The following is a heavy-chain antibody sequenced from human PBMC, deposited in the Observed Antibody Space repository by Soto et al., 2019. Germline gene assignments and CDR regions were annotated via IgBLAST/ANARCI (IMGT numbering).Heavy chain of an antibody. CDR2: IYYSGTT. J-gene: IGHJ5*02. Sequence: QVQLQESGPGLVKPSQTLSLTCSVSGGSISSDDYYWSWVRQPPGKGLEWIGYIYYSGTTYYNPSLKSRVTISADMSNKPFSLKLSSVTAADTAMYYCAAGFCSSSGCYWFDPWGQGTPVTVSS. CDR3: AAGFCSSSGCYWFDP. CDR1: GGSISSDDYY. V-gene: IGHV4-30-4*01. D-gene: IGHD2-2*01.